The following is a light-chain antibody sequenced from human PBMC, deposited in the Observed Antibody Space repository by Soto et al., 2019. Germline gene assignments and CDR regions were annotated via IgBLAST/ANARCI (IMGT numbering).Light chain of an antibody. V-gene: IGKV3-20*01. CDR1: QSVSGSY. Sequence: IVLTQSPGTLSLSPGERATLSCRASQSVSGSYLAWYQQKPGQAPRLLIYDASSRATGIPDRFSGSGSGTDFTLTISRLEPEDFAVYYCQQYANSPRTFGQGTKVEIK. J-gene: IGKJ1*01. CDR2: DAS. CDR3: QQYANSPRT.